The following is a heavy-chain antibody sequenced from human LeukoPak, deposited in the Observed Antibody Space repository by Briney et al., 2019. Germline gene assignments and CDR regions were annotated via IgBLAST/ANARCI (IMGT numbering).Heavy chain of an antibody. J-gene: IGHJ4*02. CDR2: ISGSGGST. CDR3: AKVYYYDSSGYYFDAYYFDY. Sequence: GGSLRLSCAASGFTFSSYAMSWVRQAPGKGLEWVSAISGSGGSTYYADSVKGRFTISRDNSKNTLYLQMNSLRAEDTAVYYCAKVYYYDSSGYYFDAYYFDYWGQGTLVTVSS. CDR1: GFTFSSYA. D-gene: IGHD3-22*01. V-gene: IGHV3-23*01.